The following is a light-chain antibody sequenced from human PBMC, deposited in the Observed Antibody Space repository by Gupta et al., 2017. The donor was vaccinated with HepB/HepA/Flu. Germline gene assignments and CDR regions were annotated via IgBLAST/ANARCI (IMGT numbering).Light chain of an antibody. V-gene: IGLV7-43*01. CDR1: SAAVTSGHY. CDR2: TTS. CDR3: LHYNGGIDLV. Sequence: QTVATQQPSLTVSPGGTVTLTSTTSSAAVTSGHYANWVQQKPGQALMVLIYTTSNKYAWTPARFSAALLGGNAAPTPAGVHPDDDADYYYLHYNGGIDLVFGAGTKLTVL. J-gene: IGLJ1*01.